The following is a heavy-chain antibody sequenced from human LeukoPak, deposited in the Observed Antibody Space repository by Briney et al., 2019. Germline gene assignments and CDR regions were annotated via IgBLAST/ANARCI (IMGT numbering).Heavy chain of an antibody. D-gene: IGHD6-13*01. V-gene: IGHV3-11*04. CDR1: GGSISSYY. Sequence: PSETLSLTCTVSGGSISSYYWSWIRQPPGKGLEWVSYISSSGSTIYYADSVKGRFTISRDNAKNSLYLQMNSLRAEDTAVYYCARDSSSWSLTFDYWGQGTLVTVSS. CDR3: ARDSSSWSLTFDY. CDR2: ISSSGSTI. J-gene: IGHJ4*02.